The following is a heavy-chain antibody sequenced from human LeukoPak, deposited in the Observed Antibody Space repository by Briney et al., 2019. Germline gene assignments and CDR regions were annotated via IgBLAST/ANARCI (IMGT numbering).Heavy chain of an antibody. CDR2: IYTSGST. Sequence: SETLSLTCTVSGGSISGYYWSWIRQPAGKGLEWIGGIYTSGSTNYNPSLKSRVTISVDTSKTQFSLKLSSVTAADTAVYYCERHKSHPVRSNGMDVWGQGTTVTVSS. D-gene: IGHD2/OR15-2a*01. V-gene: IGHV4-4*07. J-gene: IGHJ6*02. CDR1: GGSISGYY. CDR3: ERHKSHPVRSNGMDV.